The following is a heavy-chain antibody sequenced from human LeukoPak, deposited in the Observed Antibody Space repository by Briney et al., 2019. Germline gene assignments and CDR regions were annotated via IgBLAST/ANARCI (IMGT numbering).Heavy chain of an antibody. V-gene: IGHV3-7*01. CDR3: ARDWELSRDY. CDR2: INEGGSAE. J-gene: IGHJ4*02. CDR1: GFRFNTFW. D-gene: IGHD1-7*01. Sequence: GGSLRLSCAASGFRFNTFWMSWVRQAPGKGLEWVANINEGGSAEYYAESVKGRFTISRDNAKNSVHLQINSLRAEDTAVYYCARDWELSRDYWGQGTLVTVSS.